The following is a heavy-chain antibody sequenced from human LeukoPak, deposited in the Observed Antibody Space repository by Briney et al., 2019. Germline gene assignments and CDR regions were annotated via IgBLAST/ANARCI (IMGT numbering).Heavy chain of an antibody. D-gene: IGHD6-13*01. J-gene: IGHJ5*02. V-gene: IGHV1-2*02. Sequence: PGASVKVSCKASGYTFSTYGISWVRQAPGQGLEWMGWINPNSGGTNYAQKFQGRVTMTRDTSISTAYMELSRLRSDDTAVYYCARRIAAAGTARFAGYWWFDPWGQGTLVTVSS. CDR3: ARRIAAAGTARFAGYWWFDP. CDR1: GYTFSTYG. CDR2: INPNSGGT.